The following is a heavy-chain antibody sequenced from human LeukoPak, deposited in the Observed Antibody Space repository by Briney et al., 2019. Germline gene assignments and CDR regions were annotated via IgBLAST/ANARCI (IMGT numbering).Heavy chain of an antibody. Sequence: SETLTLTCTVSGGSISSYYWSWIRQPPGKGLEWIGYIDYSGSTIYNPSLKSRVTISVNTSKNQFSLQLSSVTAADTAVYYCARSGGLYTSTWYFHHWGQGTLVTVSS. CDR3: ARSGGLYTSTWYFHH. J-gene: IGHJ1*01. CDR1: GGSISSYY. D-gene: IGHD6-13*01. CDR2: IDYSGST. V-gene: IGHV4-59*01.